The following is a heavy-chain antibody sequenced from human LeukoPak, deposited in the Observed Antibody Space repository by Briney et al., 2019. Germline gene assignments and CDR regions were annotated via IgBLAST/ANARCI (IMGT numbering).Heavy chain of an antibody. Sequence: NASETLSLTCAVYGGSFSGYYWSWIRQPPGKGLEWIGEINHSGSTNYNPSLKSRVTISVDTSKNQFSLKLSSVTAADTAVYYCARGPAATFYYFDYWGQGTLATVSS. J-gene: IGHJ4*02. V-gene: IGHV4-34*01. D-gene: IGHD2-2*01. CDR3: ARGPAATFYYFDY. CDR1: GGSFSGYY. CDR2: INHSGST.